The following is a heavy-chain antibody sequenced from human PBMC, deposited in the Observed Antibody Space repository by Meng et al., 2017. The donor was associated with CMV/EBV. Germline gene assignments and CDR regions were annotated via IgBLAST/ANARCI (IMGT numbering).Heavy chain of an antibody. CDR1: GGTFSSYA. CDR3: AREDRAEYYDSSGYPPHFDF. V-gene: IGHV1-69*05. CDR2: IIPIFGKA. Sequence: SVTVSCKASGGTFSSYAISWVRQAPGQGLEWMGGIIPIFGKANYAQKRQGRVTITTDESTSAADMELSSLRSEDTAVYYCAREDRAEYYDSSGYPPHFDFWGQGTLVTVSS. D-gene: IGHD3-22*01. J-gene: IGHJ4*02.